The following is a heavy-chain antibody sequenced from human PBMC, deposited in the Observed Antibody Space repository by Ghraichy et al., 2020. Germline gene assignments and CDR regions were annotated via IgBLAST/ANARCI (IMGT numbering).Heavy chain of an antibody. CDR3: AREEVGAVDY. J-gene: IGHJ4*02. Sequence: GGSPRLSCAASGFTVSSNYMSWVRQAPGKGLEWVSVIYSGGSTYYADSVKGRFTISRDNSKNTLYLQMNNLRAEDTAVYYCAREEVGAVDYWGQGTLVTVSS. CDR1: GFTVSSNY. D-gene: IGHD1-26*01. V-gene: IGHV3-53*01. CDR2: IYSGGST.